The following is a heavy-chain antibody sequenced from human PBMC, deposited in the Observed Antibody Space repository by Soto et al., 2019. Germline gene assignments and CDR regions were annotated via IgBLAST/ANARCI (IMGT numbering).Heavy chain of an antibody. J-gene: IGHJ4*02. CDR1: GGTFSSNP. CDR3: ARGIESIVAIRYFDY. D-gene: IGHD5-12*01. V-gene: IGHV1-69*13. Sequence: GASVKVSCKASGGTFSSNPTSWVRQALGQGLDWMGGIIPIFGTANYAKKFQGRVTITADESTSTAYMELSSLRSEDTAVYYCARGIESIVAIRYFDYWGQGTLVTVSS. CDR2: IIPIFGTA.